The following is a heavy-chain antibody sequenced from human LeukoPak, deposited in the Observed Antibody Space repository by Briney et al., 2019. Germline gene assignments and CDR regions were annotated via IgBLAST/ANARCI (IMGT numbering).Heavy chain of an antibody. CDR3: ARDGTMVRGVITNWFDP. CDR1: GYTFTSYG. J-gene: IGHJ5*02. CDR2: ISAYNGNT. Sequence: GASVKVSCKASGYTFTSYGIGWVRQAPGQGLEWMGWISAYNGNTNYAQKLQGRVTMTTDTSTSTAYMELRSLRSDDTAVYYCARDGTMVRGVITNWFDPWGQGTLVTVSS. V-gene: IGHV1-18*01. D-gene: IGHD3-10*01.